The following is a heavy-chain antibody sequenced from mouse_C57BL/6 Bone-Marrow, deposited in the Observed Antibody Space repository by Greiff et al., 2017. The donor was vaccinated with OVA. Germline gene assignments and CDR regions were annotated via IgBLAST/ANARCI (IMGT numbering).Heavy chain of an antibody. CDR3: ARGIVGERVYYFDY. CDR2: INPSNGGT. CDR1: GYTFTSYW. J-gene: IGHJ2*01. Sequence: QVQLQQPGTELVKPGASVKLSCKASGYTFTSYWMHWVKQRPGQGLEWIGNINPSNGGTNYNEKFKSKATLTVDKSSSTAYMQLSSLTSDDSAVYYCARGIVGERVYYFDYWGQGTTLTVSS. D-gene: IGHD1-1*01. V-gene: IGHV1-53*01.